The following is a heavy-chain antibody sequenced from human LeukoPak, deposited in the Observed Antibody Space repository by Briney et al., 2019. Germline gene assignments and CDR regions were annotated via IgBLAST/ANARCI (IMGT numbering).Heavy chain of an antibody. D-gene: IGHD4/OR15-4a*01. CDR1: GYTFTSYG. Sequence: ASVKVSCKASGYTFTSYGISWVRQAPGQGLEWMGWISAYNGNTNYAQKLQGRVTMTTDTSTSTAYMELRSLRSDDTAMYYCARSWTMAQNLDSWGQGTQVTVSS. CDR2: ISAYNGNT. CDR3: ARSWTMAQNLDS. J-gene: IGHJ4*02. V-gene: IGHV1-18*01.